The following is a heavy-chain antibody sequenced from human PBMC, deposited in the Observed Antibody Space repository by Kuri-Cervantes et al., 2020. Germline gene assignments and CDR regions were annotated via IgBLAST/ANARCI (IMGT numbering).Heavy chain of an antibody. Sequence: ESLKISCTVSGYSISSGYYWGWIRQPPGKGLEWIGSIYHSGSTYYNPSLKSRVTISVDTSKNQFSLKLSSVTAADTAVYYCARLIRYCSGGSCYITDGYFQHWGQGTLVTVSS. CDR3: ARLIRYCSGGSCYITDGYFQH. CDR1: GYSISSGYY. J-gene: IGHJ1*01. D-gene: IGHD2-15*01. CDR2: IYHSGST. V-gene: IGHV4-38-2*02.